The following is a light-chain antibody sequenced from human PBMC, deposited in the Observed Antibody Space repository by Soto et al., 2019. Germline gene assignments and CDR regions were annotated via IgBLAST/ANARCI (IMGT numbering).Light chain of an antibody. Sequence: QSVLTQPASVSGSPGQSITISCTGTSSDVGYYHYVSWYQHHPGKAPKLMIYDVDNRRSGVSNRFSGSKSGNTASLTISGLQAEDEADYYCNSYTSSGTYVLFGGGTKLTVL. CDR2: DVD. V-gene: IGLV2-14*03. CDR3: NSYTSSGTYVL. CDR1: SSDVGYYHY. J-gene: IGLJ2*01.